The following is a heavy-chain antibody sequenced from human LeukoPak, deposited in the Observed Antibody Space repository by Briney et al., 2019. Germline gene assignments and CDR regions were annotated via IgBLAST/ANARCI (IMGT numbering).Heavy chain of an antibody. CDR2: IYYSGST. J-gene: IGHJ4*02. CDR1: GGSISSYY. CDR3: VYGDYSIFDY. D-gene: IGHD4-17*01. Sequence: PSETLSLTCTVSGGSISSYYWSWIRQPPGKGLEWIGYIYYSGSTNYNPSLKSRVTISVDTSKNQFSLKLSSVTAADTAVYYCVYGDYSIFDYWGQGTLVTASS. V-gene: IGHV4-59*01.